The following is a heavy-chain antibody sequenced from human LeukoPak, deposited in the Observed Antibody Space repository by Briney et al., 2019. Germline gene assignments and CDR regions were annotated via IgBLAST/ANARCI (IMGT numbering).Heavy chain of an antibody. Sequence: GGSLRLSCAASGFIFGACAMSWVRQAPGKGLEWVSAISGSGGSTYYADSVKGRFTISRDNSKNMLYLQMNSLRAEDTAVYYCAKTADGSGKGFDYWGQGTLVTVSS. V-gene: IGHV3-23*01. CDR3: AKTADGSGKGFDY. CDR2: ISGSGGST. J-gene: IGHJ4*02. CDR1: GFIFGACA. D-gene: IGHD3-10*01.